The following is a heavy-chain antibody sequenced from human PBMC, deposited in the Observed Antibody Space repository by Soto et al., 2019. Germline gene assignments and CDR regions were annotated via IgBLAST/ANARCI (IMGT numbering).Heavy chain of an antibody. CDR2: ISGSGGST. J-gene: IGHJ4*02. Sequence: GGSLRLSCAASGFTFSSYAMSWVRQAPGKGLEWVSAISGSGGSTYYADSVKRRFTISRDNSKNTLYLQMNSLRAEDTAVYYCAKDKGLLWFGELPSNFDYWGQGTLVTVSS. V-gene: IGHV3-23*01. D-gene: IGHD3-10*01. CDR1: GFTFSSYA. CDR3: AKDKGLLWFGELPSNFDY.